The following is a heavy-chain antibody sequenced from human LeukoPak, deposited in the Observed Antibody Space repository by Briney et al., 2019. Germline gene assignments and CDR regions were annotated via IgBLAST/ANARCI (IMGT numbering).Heavy chain of an antibody. CDR3: AREGVYDILTGYYYGYYYYYGMDV. V-gene: IGHV3-30-3*01. J-gene: IGHJ6*02. Sequence: GGSLRLSCAASGFTFSSYAMHWVRQAPGKGLEWVAVISYDGSNKYYADSVKGRFTISRDNSKNTLYLQMNSLRAEDTAVYYCAREGVYDILTGYYYGYYYYYGMDVWGQGTTVTVSS. CDR2: ISYDGSNK. CDR1: GFTFSSYA. D-gene: IGHD3-9*01.